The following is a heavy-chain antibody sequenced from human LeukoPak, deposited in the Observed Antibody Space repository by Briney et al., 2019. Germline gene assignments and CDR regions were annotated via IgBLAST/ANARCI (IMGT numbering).Heavy chain of an antibody. V-gene: IGHV1-2*04. Sequence: ASVKVSCKASGYTFTGYYMHWVRQAPGQGLEWMGWINPNSGGTNYAQKFQGWVTMTRDTSISTAYMELSRLRSDDTAVYYCARGLSIDDYVWGSYRNWFDPWGQGTLVTVSS. CDR3: ARGLSIDDYVWGSYRNWFDP. CDR1: GYTFTGYY. J-gene: IGHJ5*02. D-gene: IGHD3-16*02. CDR2: INPNSGGT.